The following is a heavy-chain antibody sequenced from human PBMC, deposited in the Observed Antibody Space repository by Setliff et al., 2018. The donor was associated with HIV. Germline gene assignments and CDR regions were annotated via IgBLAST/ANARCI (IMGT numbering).Heavy chain of an antibody. CDR2: ISIGSGGAI. J-gene: IGHJ4*02. Sequence: GGSLRLSCAASGFTFRNYKFNWVRQAPGRGLEWVSSISIGSGGAIDYADSVQGRFTISRDNSKNSLYLQMNGLRVEDTGVYYCARDPKPKFWSGNSPFDYWGQGTLVTVSS. V-gene: IGHV3-21*01. D-gene: IGHD3-3*01. CDR3: ARDPKPKFWSGNSPFDY. CDR1: GFTFRNYK.